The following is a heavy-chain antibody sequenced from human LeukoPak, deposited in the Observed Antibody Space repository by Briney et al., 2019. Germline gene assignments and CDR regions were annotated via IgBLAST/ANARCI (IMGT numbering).Heavy chain of an antibody. CDR1: GGSISSSSYY. Sequence: SETLSLTCTVSGGSISSSSYYWGWIRQPPGKGLEWIGSIYYSGSTYYNPSLKSRVTISVDTSKNQFSLKLSSVTAADTAVYYCVSLASGDQENYWGQGTLVTVSS. J-gene: IGHJ4*02. CDR2: IYYSGST. CDR3: VSLASGDQENY. V-gene: IGHV4-39*01. D-gene: IGHD7-27*01.